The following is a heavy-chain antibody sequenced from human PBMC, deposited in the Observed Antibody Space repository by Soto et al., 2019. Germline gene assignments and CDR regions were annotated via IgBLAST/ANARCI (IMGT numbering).Heavy chain of an antibody. CDR1: GYTFTSYG. J-gene: IGHJ5*02. Sequence: ASVKVSCKASGYTFTSYGISWVRQAPGQRLEWMGWINAGNGNTKYSQKFQGRVTMTTDTSTSTAYMELRSLRSDDTAVYYCARVDYYYDSSGSWGQGTLVTVSS. CDR3: ARVDYYYDSSGS. V-gene: IGHV1-18*01. CDR2: INAGNGNT. D-gene: IGHD3-22*01.